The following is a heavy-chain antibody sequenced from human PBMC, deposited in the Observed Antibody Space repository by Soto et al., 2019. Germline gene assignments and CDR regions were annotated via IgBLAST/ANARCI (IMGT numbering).Heavy chain of an antibody. CDR2: IYYSGST. J-gene: IGHJ4*02. Sequence: SETLSLTCTVSGGSISSYYWSWIRQPPGKGLEWIGYIYYSGSTNYNPSLKSRVTISVDTSKNQFSLKLSSVTAADTAVYYCARGGIFVPVAVDFDYWGQGTLVTVSS. D-gene: IGHD6-19*01. V-gene: IGHV4-59*01. CDR3: ARGGIFVPVAVDFDY. CDR1: GGSISSYY.